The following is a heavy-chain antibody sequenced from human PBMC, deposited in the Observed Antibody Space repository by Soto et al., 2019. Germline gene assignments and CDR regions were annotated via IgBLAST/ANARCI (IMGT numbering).Heavy chain of an antibody. Sequence: EVQLLESGGGLVQPGGSLRLSCAATGFTFSSYAMSWVRQAPGKGLERVSAISGSGGSTYYADSVKGRFTISRDNSKNTLYLQMNSLRAEDTAVYYCAKSTYDFWSGYYGYWGQGTLVTVSS. CDR2: ISGSGGST. J-gene: IGHJ4*02. V-gene: IGHV3-23*01. CDR3: AKSTYDFWSGYYGY. D-gene: IGHD3-3*01. CDR1: GFTFSSYA.